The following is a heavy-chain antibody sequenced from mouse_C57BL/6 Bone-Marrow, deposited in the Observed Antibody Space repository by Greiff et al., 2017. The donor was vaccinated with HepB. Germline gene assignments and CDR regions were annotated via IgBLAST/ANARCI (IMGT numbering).Heavy chain of an antibody. J-gene: IGHJ1*03. CDR2: INPNNGGT. Sequence: EVQLQQSGPELVKPGASVKISCKASGYTFTDYSMHWVKPSHGKSLEWIGDINPNNGGTSYNQKFKGKATLTVDQSSSTAYMELRSLTSEASAVYYCARYYGSSDWYFDVWGKGTTVTVAA. V-gene: IGHV1-26*01. CDR3: ARYYGSSDWYFDV. CDR1: GYTFTDYS. D-gene: IGHD1-1*01.